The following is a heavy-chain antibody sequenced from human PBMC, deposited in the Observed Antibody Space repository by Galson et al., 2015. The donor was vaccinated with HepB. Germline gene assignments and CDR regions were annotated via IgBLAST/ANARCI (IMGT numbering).Heavy chain of an antibody. CDR2: INPSGGST. CDR3: ARGGGRYCSSTSCSTPHY. Sequence: SVKVSCKASGYTFTSYYMHWVRQAPGQGLEWMGIINPSGGSTSYAQKFQGRVTMTRDTSTSTVYMELSSLRSEDTAVYYCARGGGRYCSSTSCSTPHYWGQGTLVTVSS. V-gene: IGHV1-46*01. J-gene: IGHJ4*02. CDR1: GYTFTSYY. D-gene: IGHD2-2*01.